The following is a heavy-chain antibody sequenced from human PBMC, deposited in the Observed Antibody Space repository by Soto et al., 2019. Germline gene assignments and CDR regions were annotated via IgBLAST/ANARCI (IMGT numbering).Heavy chain of an antibody. CDR1: GFSVSSNY. V-gene: IGHV3-53*01. J-gene: IGHJ6*02. CDR3: SGDPSGYDEGDWYHGVDV. Sequence: VGSLRLSCAASGFSVSSNYMSWVRQAPGEGLEWVAIIYINGSTDYADSVQGRFSVSRDIYKNTLFLQMNNLRAEDTAVYFCSGDPSGYDEGDWYHGVDVWGQGTTVTV. CDR2: IYINGST. D-gene: IGHD5-12*01.